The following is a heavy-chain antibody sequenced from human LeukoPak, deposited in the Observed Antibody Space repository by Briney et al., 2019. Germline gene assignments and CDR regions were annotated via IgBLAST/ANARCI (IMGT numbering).Heavy chain of an antibody. CDR1: GCTISSYA. J-gene: IGHJ4*02. CDR2: ITTNGGST. V-gene: IGHV3-64D*06. CDR3: SGYYY. D-gene: IGHD3-22*01. Sequence: AGGSLSLSCSASGCTISSYAMHWVRQAPGKRLEYVSAITTNGGSTYYADSVKGRFTISRDNSKNTLYLQMSSLTVEDTAVYYCSGYYYWGQGTLVTVSS.